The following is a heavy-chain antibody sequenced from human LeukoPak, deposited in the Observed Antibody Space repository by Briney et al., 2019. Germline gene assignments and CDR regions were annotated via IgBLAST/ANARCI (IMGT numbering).Heavy chain of an antibody. CDR1: GFTVSSND. J-gene: IGHJ3*02. CDR3: AGVMRGAFDI. V-gene: IGHV3-53*01. CDR2: LYSGGNT. Sequence: GGSLRLSCAASGFTVSSNDMTWVRQAPGKGLEWVSVLYSGGNTYSADSVKGRFSISRDNSKNTVYLQLNSLRAEDTAVYYCAGVMRGAFDIWGQGTLVTVSS.